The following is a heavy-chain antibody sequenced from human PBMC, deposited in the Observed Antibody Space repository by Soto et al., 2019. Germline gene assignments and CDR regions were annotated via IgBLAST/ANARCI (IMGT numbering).Heavy chain of an antibody. J-gene: IGHJ6*02. D-gene: IGHD4-17*01. CDR3: ARDSVKDYRCYYDAMDV. Sequence: PSETLSLTCTVSGGSISSGDDYWSWIRQPPGKGLEWIGYIDYSGKTYSNPSLKSRINISVDTSKNQFSLNLSSVTAADTAVYYCARDSVKDYRCYYDAMDVWGQGTSVTVSS. CDR1: GGSISSGDDY. V-gene: IGHV4-30-4*01. CDR2: IDYSGKT.